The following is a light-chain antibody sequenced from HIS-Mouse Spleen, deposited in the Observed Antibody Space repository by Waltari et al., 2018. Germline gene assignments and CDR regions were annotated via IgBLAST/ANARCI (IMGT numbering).Light chain of an antibody. J-gene: IGLJ1*01. CDR1: SSNIGSNT. V-gene: IGLV1-44*01. Sequence: QSVLTQPPSASGTPGQRVTISCSASSSNIGSNTVNWYQQLPGTAPKLLIYSNNPRPSGVPDRFSGSKSGTSASLAISGLQSEDEADYYCAAWDDSLNGNYVFGTGTKVTVL. CDR3: AAWDDSLNGNYV. CDR2: SNN.